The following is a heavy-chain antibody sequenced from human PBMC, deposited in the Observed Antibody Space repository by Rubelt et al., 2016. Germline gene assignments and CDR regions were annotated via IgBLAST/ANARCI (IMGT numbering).Heavy chain of an antibody. J-gene: IGHJ4*02. CDR3: AREEDGGNSGYGY. CDR1: GSTFSNYA. V-gene: IGHV3-23*01. D-gene: IGHD4-23*01. Sequence: SRGGLVQPGGSLRVSCATSGSTFSNYAMSWVRQAPGKGLEWVSAISGSGGNTYYADSVKGRFTISRDNSKNTLYLQMNSLRAEDTAVYYCAREEDGGNSGYGYWGQGTLVTVSS. CDR2: ISGSGGNT.